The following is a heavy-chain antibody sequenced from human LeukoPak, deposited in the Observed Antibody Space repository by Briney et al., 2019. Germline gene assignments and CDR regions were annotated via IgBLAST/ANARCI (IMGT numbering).Heavy chain of an antibody. CDR3: AKGIASSGWYGPHWFDP. CDR2: ISWNSGNT. D-gene: IGHD6-19*01. V-gene: IGHV3-9*01. Sequence: PGGSLRLSCAASGFTFDDYAMHWVRQAPGKGLEWVSGISWNSGNTGYADSVKGRFTISRDNAKNSLYLEMNSLRAEDTALYYCAKGIASSGWYGPHWFDPWGQGTLVTVSS. CDR1: GFTFDDYA. J-gene: IGHJ5*02.